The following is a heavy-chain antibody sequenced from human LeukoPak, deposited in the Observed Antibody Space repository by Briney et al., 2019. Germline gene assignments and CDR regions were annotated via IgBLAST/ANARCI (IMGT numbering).Heavy chain of an antibody. CDR3: ARSSSWSSNYGMDV. D-gene: IGHD6-13*01. Sequence: ASVNVFCKASGYTFTSYGISWVRRAPGQGLEWMGWISAYNGNTNYAQKLQGRVTMTTDTSTSTAYMELRSLRSDDTAVYYCARSSSWSSNYGMDVWGQGTTVTVSS. J-gene: IGHJ6*02. CDR2: ISAYNGNT. CDR1: GYTFTSYG. V-gene: IGHV1-18*01.